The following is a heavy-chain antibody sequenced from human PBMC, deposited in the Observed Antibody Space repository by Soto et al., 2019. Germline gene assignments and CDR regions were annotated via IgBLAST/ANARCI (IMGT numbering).Heavy chain of an antibody. Sequence: SETLSLTCTVSGGSISSYYWSWIRQPPGKGLEWIGYIYYSGSTNYNPSLKSRVTISVDTSKNQFSLKLSSVTAADTAVYYCARGLLGCSGGSCYSSLAFDIWGQGTMVTVSS. CDR2: IYYSGST. D-gene: IGHD2-15*01. V-gene: IGHV4-59*01. CDR3: ARGLLGCSGGSCYSSLAFDI. J-gene: IGHJ3*02. CDR1: GGSISSYY.